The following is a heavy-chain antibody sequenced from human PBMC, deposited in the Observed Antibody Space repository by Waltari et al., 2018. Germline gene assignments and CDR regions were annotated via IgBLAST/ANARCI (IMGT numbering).Heavy chain of an antibody. V-gene: IGHV3-9*01. CDR3: AKDKSPSIAAADFNFDY. D-gene: IGHD6-13*01. CDR1: GFTFDDYA. J-gene: IGHJ4*02. CDR2: ISWNSGSI. Sequence: EVQLVESGGGLVQPGRSLRLSCAASGFTFDDYAMHWVRQAPGKGLEWVSGISWNSGSIGYADSVKGRFTISRDNAKNSLYLQMNSLRAEDTALYYWAKDKSPSIAAADFNFDYWGQGTLVTVSS.